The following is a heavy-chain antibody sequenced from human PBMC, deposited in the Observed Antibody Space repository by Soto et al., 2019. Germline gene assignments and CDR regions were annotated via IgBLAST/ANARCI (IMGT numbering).Heavy chain of an antibody. V-gene: IGHV3-72*01. CDR1: GFTFSDHY. CDR2: SRDKVHSHTT. CDR3: ARGVVSTGYFDY. Sequence: VQLAESGGGLVQPGGSLRLSCAACGFTFSDHYMDWVRQAPGKGLEWVGRSRDKVHSHTTEYAASVKGRFTISRGDSENSLYLQMNSLKTEDTAVYYCARGVVSTGYFDYWGQGTLVTVSS. J-gene: IGHJ4*02. D-gene: IGHD5-12*01.